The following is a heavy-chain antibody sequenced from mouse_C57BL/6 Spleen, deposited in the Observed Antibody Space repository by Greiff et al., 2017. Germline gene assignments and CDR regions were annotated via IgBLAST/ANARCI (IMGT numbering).Heavy chain of an antibody. CDR3: DEKGNYAMEY. CDR1: GFSLTSYG. Sequence: VKVVESGPGLVQPSQCLSITCTASGFSLTSYGVHWVRQSPGKGLEWLGVIWSGGSTDYNAAFMSRLSITKDNSKGQVFFKMNSLQADDTARYYCDEKGNYAMEYWGQGTSVTVSS. CDR2: IWSGGST. J-gene: IGHJ4*01. V-gene: IGHV2-5*01.